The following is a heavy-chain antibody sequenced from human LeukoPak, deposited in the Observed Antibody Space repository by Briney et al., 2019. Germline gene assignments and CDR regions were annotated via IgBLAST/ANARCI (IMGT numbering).Heavy chain of an antibody. D-gene: IGHD2-15*01. CDR1: GFTFDDYA. Sequence: QPGGSLRLSCAASGFTFDDYAMHWVRQAPGKGLEWVSGISWNSGSIGYADSVKGRFTISRDNAKNSLYLQMNSLRAEDTALYYCAKDVRAAHGAFDIWGQGTMVTVSS. CDR3: AKDVRAAHGAFDI. V-gene: IGHV3-9*01. J-gene: IGHJ3*02. CDR2: ISWNSGSI.